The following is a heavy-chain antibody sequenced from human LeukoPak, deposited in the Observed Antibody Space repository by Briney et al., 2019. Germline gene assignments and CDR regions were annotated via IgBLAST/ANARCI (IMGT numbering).Heavy chain of an antibody. CDR3: ANREGGYTYDPFDY. D-gene: IGHD5-18*01. CDR2: ISGSSDTT. V-gene: IGHV3-23*01. J-gene: IGHJ4*02. CDR1: GFTFSTYA. Sequence: GGSLRLSCAASGFTFSTYAMSWVRQAPGRGLEWVSAISGSSDTTYYADSVKGRFTISRDNSKNTLYLQMNSLRAEDTAVYYCANREGGYTYDPFDYWGQGTLVAVSS.